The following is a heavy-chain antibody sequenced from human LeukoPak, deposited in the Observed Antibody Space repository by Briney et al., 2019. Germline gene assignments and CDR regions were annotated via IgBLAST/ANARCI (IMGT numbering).Heavy chain of an antibody. CDR2: IYYSGSP. J-gene: IGHJ3*02. Sequence: SETLSLTCTVSGGSVRNGRSYWNCLRPPPGKGLVWMGYIYYSGSPNYNPSLRSRVTISVDTSQNQFSLNLSSVAAADTAVYFCARDQGDSGTYYNSGAFDIWGQGTVVTVSS. V-gene: IGHV4-61*01. CDR1: GGSVRNGRSY. D-gene: IGHD3-10*01. CDR3: ARDQGDSGTYYNSGAFDI.